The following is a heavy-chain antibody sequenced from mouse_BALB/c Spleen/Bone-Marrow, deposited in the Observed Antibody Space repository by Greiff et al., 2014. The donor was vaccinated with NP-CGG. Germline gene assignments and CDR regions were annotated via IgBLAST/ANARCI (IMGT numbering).Heavy chain of an antibody. Sequence: VQLVESGPELVKPGASVRISCKASGYTFTSFSIYWVRQRPGQGLEWIGWIYPGDFNTKYNEKFKGKATLTADKSSSTASMQLSSLTSEDSAVYFCARKSQRAYDSMNYWGQGTSVTVSS. CDR3: ARKSQRAYDSMNY. D-gene: IGHD2-4*01. CDR2: IYPGDFNT. V-gene: IGHV1S56*01. CDR1: GYTFTSFS. J-gene: IGHJ4*01.